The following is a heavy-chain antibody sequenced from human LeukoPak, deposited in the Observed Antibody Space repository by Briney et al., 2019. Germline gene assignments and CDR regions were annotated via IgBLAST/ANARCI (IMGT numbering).Heavy chain of an antibody. Sequence: GGSLRLSCVASGFSFSTYDMYWVRQAAGRGPEWVSAIGTNEDTFYLGSVKDRFTISRENGKNSLYLQMNSLRAEDTAVYFCAKYSGSYYYPPNWDSWGQGTLVTVSS. CDR1: GFSFSTYD. CDR3: AKYSGSYYYPPNWDS. D-gene: IGHD1-26*01. J-gene: IGHJ4*02. V-gene: IGHV3-13*01. CDR2: IGTNEDT.